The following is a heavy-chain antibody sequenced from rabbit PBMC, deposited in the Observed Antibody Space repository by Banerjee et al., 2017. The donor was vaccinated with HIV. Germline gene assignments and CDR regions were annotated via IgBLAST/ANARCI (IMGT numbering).Heavy chain of an antibody. CDR3: ARDLAGVIGWNFNL. Sequence: QEQLEESGGGLVQPGGSLTLSCKASGFSLSSYNMGWVRQAPGKGLEWIGFISSGGSAYYASWAKGRFTISKISSTTVTLQMTSLTAADTATYFCARDLAGVIGWNFNLWGQGTLVTVS. CDR2: ISSGGSA. CDR1: GFSLSSYN. V-gene: IGHV1S45*01. D-gene: IGHD4-1*01. J-gene: IGHJ4*01.